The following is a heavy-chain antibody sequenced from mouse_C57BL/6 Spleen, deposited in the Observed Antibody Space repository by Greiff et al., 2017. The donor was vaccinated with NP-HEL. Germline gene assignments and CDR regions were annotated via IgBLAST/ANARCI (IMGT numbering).Heavy chain of an antibody. CDR3: ARPFVVEEKGYFDV. CDR2: IDPSDSYT. V-gene: IGHV1-50*01. J-gene: IGHJ1*03. D-gene: IGHD1-1*02. Sequence: QVQLQQPGAELVKPGASVKLSCKASGYTFTSYWMQWVNQRPGQGLEWIGEIDPSDSYTNYNQKFKGKATLTVDTSSSTAYMPLSSLTSEDSAVYYCARPFVVEEKGYFDVWGTGTTVTVSS. CDR1: GYTFTSYW.